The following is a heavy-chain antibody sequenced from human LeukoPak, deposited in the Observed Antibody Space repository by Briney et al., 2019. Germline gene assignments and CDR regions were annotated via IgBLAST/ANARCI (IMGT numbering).Heavy chain of an antibody. Sequence: GGSLRLSCAVSGFTFSSYGMHWVRQAPGKGLEWVAVISYDGSNKYYADSVKGRFTISRDNSNNTLYLQMNSLRAEDTAVYYCARHADSFDYWGQGTLVTVSS. CDR2: ISYDGSNK. V-gene: IGHV3-30*03. CDR3: ARHADSFDY. CDR1: GFTFSSYG. J-gene: IGHJ4*02.